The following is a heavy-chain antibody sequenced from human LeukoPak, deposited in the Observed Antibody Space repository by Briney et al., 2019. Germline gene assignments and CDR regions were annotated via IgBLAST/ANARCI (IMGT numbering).Heavy chain of an antibody. J-gene: IGHJ4*02. CDR2: IYHSGST. V-gene: IGHV4-38-2*02. CDR1: DYSISSAYY. Sequence: SETLSLTCTVSDYSISSAYYWGWLRQPPGKGLEWIGSIYHSGSTYYNPSLKSRVTISVDTSKNQFSLKLSSVTAADTAVYYCARLSWFGELLSFYFDYWGQGTLVTVSS. CDR3: ARLSWFGELLSFYFDY. D-gene: IGHD3-10*01.